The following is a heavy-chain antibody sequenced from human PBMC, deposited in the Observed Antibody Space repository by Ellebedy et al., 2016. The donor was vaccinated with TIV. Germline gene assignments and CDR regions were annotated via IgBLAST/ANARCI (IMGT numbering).Heavy chain of an antibody. J-gene: IGHJ5*02. CDR1: GGSFTSYY. V-gene: IGHV4-34*01. D-gene: IGHD2-15*01. CDR2: INHSGTT. CDR3: ARGRQYCSGGPCNSPRPWLDP. Sequence: MPSETLSLTCVVYGGSFTSYYWSWIRQPPGKGLEWIGEINHSGTTNYNPSLKSRVTISVDTSKDQLSLRMASVTAADTAIYYCARGRQYCSGGPCNSPRPWLDPWGQGTLVTVSS.